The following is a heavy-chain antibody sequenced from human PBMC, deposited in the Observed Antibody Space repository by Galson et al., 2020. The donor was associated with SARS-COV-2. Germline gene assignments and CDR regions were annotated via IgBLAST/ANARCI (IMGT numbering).Heavy chain of an antibody. V-gene: IGHV4-34*01. D-gene: IGHD2-21*01. CDR1: GGSFSSYY. CDR2: VKHSGTT. Sequence: SETLSLTCDVYGGSFSSYYWSWFRQPPGKGLEWIGEVKHSGTTNYNPSLKSRVSISVDTSKDQFSLRVNSVTAADTAVYYCARDAAVIGRDAAFDIWGQGTMVTVSP. J-gene: IGHJ3*02. CDR3: ARDAAVIGRDAAFDI.